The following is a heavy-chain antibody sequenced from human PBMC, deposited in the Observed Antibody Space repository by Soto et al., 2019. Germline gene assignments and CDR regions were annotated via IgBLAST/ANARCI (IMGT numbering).Heavy chain of an antibody. CDR1: GGFMSGQH. D-gene: IGHD2-8*01. CDR2: HHSDSI. CDR3: VIYNGGKGGRGC. Sequence: QVQLQESGPGLVKPSETLSLTCTVSGGFMSGQHWRWLRQPPGKGLEWIGHHSDSINYNPSLRSRITISSDTSNIQPSLKLTSMTAADTAVYYCVIYNGGKGGRGCWGQGPLVTVFS. V-gene: IGHV4-4*09. J-gene: IGHJ4*02.